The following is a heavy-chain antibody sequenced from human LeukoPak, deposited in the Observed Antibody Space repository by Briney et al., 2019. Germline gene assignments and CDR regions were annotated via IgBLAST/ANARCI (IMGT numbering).Heavy chain of an antibody. CDR1: GGSLSSGGSY. CDR2: IYYSGST. Sequence: SETLSLTCTVSGGSLSSGGSYWSWLRQHPGKGLEWIGYIYYSGSTYYNPSLKSRVTISVDTSKNQFSLKLSSVTAADTAVYYCARGRSSGWLMAYWGQGTLVTVSS. V-gene: IGHV4-31*03. CDR3: ARGRSSGWLMAY. J-gene: IGHJ4*02. D-gene: IGHD6-19*01.